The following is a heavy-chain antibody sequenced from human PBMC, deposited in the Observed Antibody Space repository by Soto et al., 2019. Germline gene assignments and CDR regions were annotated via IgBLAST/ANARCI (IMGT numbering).Heavy chain of an antibody. CDR3: ARGVPNHYGLDV. J-gene: IGHJ3*01. CDR1: GFTFSSYW. V-gene: IGHV3-74*01. D-gene: IGHD1-1*01. CDR2: IKTDGSST. Sequence: EAQLVESGGGLVQPGGSRRLSCAASGFTFSSYWMHWVRQAPGKGLVWVSRIKTDGSSTNYADSVKGRFTISRDNAKNTLYLEMNSLRAEDTAVYYCARGVPNHYGLDVWGQGTMVTVSS.